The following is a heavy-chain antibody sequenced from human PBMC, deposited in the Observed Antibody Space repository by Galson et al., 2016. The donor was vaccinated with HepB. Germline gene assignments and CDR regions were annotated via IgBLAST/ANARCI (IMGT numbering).Heavy chain of an antibody. Sequence: SETLSLTCTVSGGSMNSFFWNWIRQSPGKGLEWIGYIYYSGSTIYNPSLKSRLVISVDTSKNQVSLKLSSVTAADTATYYCASGGHYFTSSWNYKYYAMDVWGQGTTVTVSS. V-gene: IGHV4-59*01. CDR3: ASGGHYFTSSWNYKYYAMDV. D-gene: IGHD6-13*01. J-gene: IGHJ6*02. CDR2: IYYSGST. CDR1: GGSMNSFF.